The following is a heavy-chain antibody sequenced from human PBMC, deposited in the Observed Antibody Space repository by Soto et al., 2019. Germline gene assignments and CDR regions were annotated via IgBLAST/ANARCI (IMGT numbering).Heavy chain of an antibody. V-gene: IGHV4-61*08. J-gene: IGHJ6*02. CDR3: ARERDSSGLVLSYYYYVMDV. CDR2: IYYSGST. D-gene: IGHD6-25*01. Sequence: SETLSLTCTVSGGSINSGGYYWSWIRQHPGKGLEWIGYIYYSGSTNYNSSLKSRVIISLDTSKNQFSLKLSSVTAADTAVYYCARERDSSGLVLSYYYYVMDVWAQGTSVTVSS. CDR1: GGSINSGGYY.